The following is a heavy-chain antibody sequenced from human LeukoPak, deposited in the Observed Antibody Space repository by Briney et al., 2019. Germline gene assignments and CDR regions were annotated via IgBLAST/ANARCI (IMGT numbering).Heavy chain of an antibody. J-gene: IGHJ4*02. CDR2: INPNSGGT. D-gene: IGHD3-22*01. CDR3: ARGYYDSSGALGY. CDR1: GYTFTGYY. V-gene: IGHV1-2*02. Sequence: GASVKVSCKASGYTFTGYYMHWVQQAPGQGLEWMGWINPNSGGTNYAQKFQGRVTMTRDTSISTAYMELSRLRSDDTAVYYCARGYYDSSGALGYWGQGTLVTVSS.